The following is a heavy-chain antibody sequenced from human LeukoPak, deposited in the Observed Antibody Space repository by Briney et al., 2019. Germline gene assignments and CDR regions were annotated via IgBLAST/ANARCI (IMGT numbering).Heavy chain of an antibody. D-gene: IGHD6-19*01. CDR2: IYHSGST. V-gene: IGHV4-38-2*01. CDR1: GYSISSGYY. Sequence: SETXSLTCAVSGYSISSGYYGGWIRQPPGEGVEWIGSIYHSGSTYYNPSLKSRVNISVEKRKNHVSLKLSSVTAADTAVYYCARRQQWLVGFDYWGQGTLVTVSS. CDR3: ARRQQWLVGFDY. J-gene: IGHJ4*02.